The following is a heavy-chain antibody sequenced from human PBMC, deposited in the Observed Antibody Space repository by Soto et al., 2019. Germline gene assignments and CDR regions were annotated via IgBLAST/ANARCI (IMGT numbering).Heavy chain of an antibody. J-gene: IGHJ4*02. CDR2: TYYRSKWYN. CDR1: GDSVSSNSAA. V-gene: IGHV6-1*01. CDR3: ARNGYDSAGHFDY. D-gene: IGHD5-12*01. Sequence: PSQTLSLTCAISGDSVSSNSAAWNLIRQSPSRGLEWLGRTYYRSKWYNDYAVSVKSRITINPDTSKNQFSLQLNSVTPEDTAVYYCARNGYDSAGHFDYWGQGTLVTVYS.